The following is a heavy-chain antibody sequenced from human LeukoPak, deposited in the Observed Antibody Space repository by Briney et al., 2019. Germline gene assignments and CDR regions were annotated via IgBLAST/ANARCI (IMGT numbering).Heavy chain of an antibody. CDR1: GGSITSGNYY. Sequence: SQTLSLTCTLSGGSITSGNYYWSWIRQPPGKGLEWIVSIYHTGNTDYNPSLKSRVSLSVDTSKNQFSLSLNSVTAADTAVYYCARDKHGSGNYYLYNWFDPWGQGILVTVSS. CDR3: ARDKHGSGNYYLYNWFDP. CDR2: IYHTGNT. J-gene: IGHJ5*02. D-gene: IGHD3-10*01. V-gene: IGHV4-30-2*01.